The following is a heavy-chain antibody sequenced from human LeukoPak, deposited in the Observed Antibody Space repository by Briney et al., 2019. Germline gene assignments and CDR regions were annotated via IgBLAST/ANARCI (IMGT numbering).Heavy chain of an antibody. CDR3: AKAHYYDSSGPFDY. CDR2: ISGSGGSA. J-gene: IGHJ4*02. CDR1: GFTFSSYA. D-gene: IGHD3-22*01. V-gene: IGHV3-23*01. Sequence: GGSLRLSCAASGFTFSSYAMSWVRQAPGKGLEWVSAISGSGGSAYYADSVKGRFTISRDNSKNTLYLQMNSLRAEDTAVYYCAKAHYYDSSGPFDYWGQGTLVTVSS.